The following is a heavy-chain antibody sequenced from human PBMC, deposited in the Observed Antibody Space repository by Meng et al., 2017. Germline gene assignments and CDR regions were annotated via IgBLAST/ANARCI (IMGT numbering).Heavy chain of an antibody. J-gene: IGHJ4*02. CDR2: ISPSVSTI. Sequence: QVRLVESGAGLVKPGGSLRLSCAASGFTFSDYYMSWIRQAPGKGLEWVSYISPSVSTINYADSVKGRFTISRDNAKNSLDLQMNSLRAEDTAVYYCARDSSGNDGVGCEYWGQGTLVTVSS. CDR1: GFTFSDYY. V-gene: IGHV3-11*01. CDR3: ARDSSGNDGVGCEY. D-gene: IGHD1-1*01.